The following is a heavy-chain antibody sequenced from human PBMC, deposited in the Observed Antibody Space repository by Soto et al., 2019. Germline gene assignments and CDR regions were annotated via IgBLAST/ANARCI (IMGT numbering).Heavy chain of an antibody. Sequence: PGESLKISCKGYGFTFTSYWIAWVRQRPGKGLEWMGIIYPGDSDSSYSPSFQGQVTISADKSINTAYLHWSSLKASGTAIYYCATYAWEDFDYWGQGTLVTVSS. J-gene: IGHJ4*02. CDR3: ATYAWEDFDY. CDR2: IYPGDSDS. V-gene: IGHV5-51*01. D-gene: IGHD1-26*01. CDR1: GFTFTSYW.